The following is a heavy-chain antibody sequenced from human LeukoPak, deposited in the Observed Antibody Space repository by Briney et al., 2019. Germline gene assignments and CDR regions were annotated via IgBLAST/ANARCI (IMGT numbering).Heavy chain of an antibody. CDR3: TRVADDYKTGS. J-gene: IGHJ1*01. CDR2: FHPDGTT. Sequence: PSETLSLFCLVSGDFVINDNSIWSWIRQHPEKGLEWIGHFHPDGTTYYNPSLKSRLTISIDTSKNHFSLEMTSMTAADTAVYYCTRVADDYKTGSWGQGTLVTVSS. CDR1: GDFVINDNSI. D-gene: IGHD5-24*01. V-gene: IGHV4-31*02.